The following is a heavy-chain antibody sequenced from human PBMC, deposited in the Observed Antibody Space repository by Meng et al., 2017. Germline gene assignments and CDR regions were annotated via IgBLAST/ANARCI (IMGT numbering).Heavy chain of an antibody. CDR2: IYYSGST. CDR3: AREEVAVAGTPRS. Sequence: SETLSLTCTVSGGSISSSSYYWGWIRQPPGKGLEWIGSIYYSGSTYYNPSLKSRVTISVDTSKNQFSLKLSSVTAADTAVYYCAREEVAVAGTPRSWGQGTLVTSPQ. CDR1: GGSISSSSYY. D-gene: IGHD6-19*01. V-gene: IGHV4-39*07. J-gene: IGHJ4*02.